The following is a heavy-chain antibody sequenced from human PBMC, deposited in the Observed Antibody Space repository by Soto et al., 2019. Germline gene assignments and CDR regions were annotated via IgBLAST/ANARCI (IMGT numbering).Heavy chain of an antibody. CDR3: ARLSITAAGGWFDP. Sequence: QVQLQESGPGLVKPSQTLSLTCTVSGGSINSANYYWNWIRQHPGKRLEWIGYISYSGTTSYNPSLKTRVTRTVDTSSNQFSLKMRSVTAADRAVYYCARLSITAAGGWFDPWGQGTLVTVSS. CDR2: ISYSGTT. D-gene: IGHD6-13*01. CDR1: GGSINSANYY. V-gene: IGHV4-31*03. J-gene: IGHJ5*02.